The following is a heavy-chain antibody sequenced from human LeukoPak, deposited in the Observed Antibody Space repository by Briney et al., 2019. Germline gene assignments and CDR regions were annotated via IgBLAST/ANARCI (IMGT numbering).Heavy chain of an antibody. CDR2: IYTSGST. V-gene: IGHV4-4*09. CDR1: GGSISSYY. CDR3: ARHRGYCSSTSCYHGHAFDI. D-gene: IGHD2-2*01. J-gene: IGHJ3*02. Sequence: SETLSLTCTVSGGSISSYYWSWIRQPPGKGLEWIGYIYTSGSTNYNPSLKSRVTISVDTSKNQFSLKLSSVTAADTAVYYCARHRGYCSSTSCYHGHAFDIWGQGTMVTVSS.